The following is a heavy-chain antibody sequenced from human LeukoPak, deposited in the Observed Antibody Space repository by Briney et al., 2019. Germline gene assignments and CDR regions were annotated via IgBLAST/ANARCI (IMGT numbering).Heavy chain of an antibody. J-gene: IGHJ4*02. CDR2: ISSSRRTI. CDR3: ARDGDSGGYYYGPFDN. Sequence: GGSLRLSCAASGFTFSLFGMTWVRQAPGKGLEWISYISSSRRTINYADSVKGRFTISRDNAKNSLYLQMNNLRAEDTAVYYFARDGDSGGYYYGPFDNWGQGTLVTVSS. D-gene: IGHD3-22*01. CDR1: GFTFSLFG. V-gene: IGHV3-48*04.